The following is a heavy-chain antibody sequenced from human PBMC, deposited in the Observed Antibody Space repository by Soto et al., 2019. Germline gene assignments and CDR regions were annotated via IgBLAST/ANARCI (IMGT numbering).Heavy chain of an antibody. CDR3: ARSRGGSGSHYNYYYYGMDV. J-gene: IGHJ6*02. D-gene: IGHD3-10*01. CDR2: IIPIFGTA. Sequence: QVQLVQSGAEVKKPGSSVKVSCKASGGTFSSYAISWVRQAPGQGLEWMGGIIPIFGTANHAQKFQGRVTITADKSTSTAYMELSSLRSEDTAVYYCARSRGGSGSHYNYYYYGMDVWGQGTTVTVSS. CDR1: GGTFSSYA. V-gene: IGHV1-69*06.